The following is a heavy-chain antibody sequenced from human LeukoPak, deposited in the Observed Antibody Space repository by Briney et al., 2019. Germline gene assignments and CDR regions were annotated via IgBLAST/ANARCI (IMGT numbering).Heavy chain of an antibody. CDR1: GGSISSTSYY. CDR3: AKAGVRYFDSSGLYAVDF. CDR2: IYYSGST. V-gene: IGHV4-39*01. D-gene: IGHD3-22*01. J-gene: IGHJ3*01. Sequence: PSETLSLTCAASGGSISSTSYYWAWIRQPPGKGLEWIGTIYYSGSTYHNPSLKSRVTMSVDTSRNQFSLKLSSVDAADTAVYYCAKAGVRYFDSSGLYAVDFWGQGTTVTVSS.